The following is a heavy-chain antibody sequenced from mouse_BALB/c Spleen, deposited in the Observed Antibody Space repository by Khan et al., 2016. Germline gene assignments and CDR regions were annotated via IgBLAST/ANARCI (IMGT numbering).Heavy chain of an antibody. J-gene: IGHJ4*01. CDR1: GFNIKDTY. Sequence: VQLQQPGAEPVKPGASVKLSCTASGFNIKDTYMYWVKQRPEQGLEWIGRIDPASGNTKFDPKFQDKATITADISSNTAYLLLTSLTSEGTAVDYLARATMITAHDAMDDWGQGTSVTVSS. D-gene: IGHD2-4*01. CDR2: IDPASGNT. CDR3: ARATMITAHDAMDD. V-gene: IGHV14-3*02.